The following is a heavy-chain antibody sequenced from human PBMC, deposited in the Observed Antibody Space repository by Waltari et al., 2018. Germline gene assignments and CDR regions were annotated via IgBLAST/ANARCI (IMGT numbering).Heavy chain of an antibody. CDR3: ARAYCGGDWPCNVGWFDP. D-gene: IGHD2-21*01. V-gene: IGHV1-69*05. CDR2: IIPIFGTA. Sequence: QVQLVKPGAEGKKPGSSVKVSCKASGGTSRSYASSGLRQAPGQGLEWMGGIIPIFGTANYAQKFQGRVTITTDESTSTAYMELSSLRSEDTAVYYCARAYCGGDWPCNVGWFDPWGQGTLVTVSS. CDR1: GGTSRSYA. J-gene: IGHJ5*02.